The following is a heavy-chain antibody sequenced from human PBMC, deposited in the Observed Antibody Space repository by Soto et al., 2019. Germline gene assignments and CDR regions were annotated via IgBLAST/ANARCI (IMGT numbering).Heavy chain of an antibody. Sequence: EVQLLESGGGLVQPGGSLRLSCAASGFTFSSYAISWVRQAPGKGLEWVSAISGSGGSTYYADSVKGRFTISRDNSKNTLYLQMNSLRAEDTAVYYCAKDFLLSVAFDIWGQGTMVTVSS. V-gene: IGHV3-23*01. D-gene: IGHD3-3*01. J-gene: IGHJ3*02. CDR3: AKDFLLSVAFDI. CDR1: GFTFSSYA. CDR2: ISGSGGST.